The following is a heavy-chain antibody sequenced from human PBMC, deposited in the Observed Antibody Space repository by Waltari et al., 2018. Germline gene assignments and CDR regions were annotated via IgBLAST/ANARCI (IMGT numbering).Heavy chain of an antibody. CDR3: ARVEPADYIGTDY. CDR1: GFPFSSEA. D-gene: IGHD1-1*01. CDR2: ISGSGYTT. Sequence: EVQLLESGGDLVQPGGSLRRSCAASGFPFSSEAINWIRQAPGKGLEWVSGISGSGYTTFYADSVKGRFTISRDNSKNTVYLQMNSLRAEDTAVYFCARVEPADYIGTDYWGPGTLVTVSS. J-gene: IGHJ4*02. V-gene: IGHV3-23*01.